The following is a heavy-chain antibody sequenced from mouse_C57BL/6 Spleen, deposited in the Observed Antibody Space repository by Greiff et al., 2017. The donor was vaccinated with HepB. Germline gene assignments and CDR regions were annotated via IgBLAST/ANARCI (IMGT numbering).Heavy chain of an antibody. CDR2: IYPRSGNT. V-gene: IGHV1-81*01. CDR3: AQGYGSGYKFAY. Sequence: QVQLQQSGAELARPGASVKLSCTASGYTFTSYGISWVKQRTGQGLEWIGEIYPRSGNTYYNEKFKGKATLTADKSSSTAYMELRSLTSEDSAVSFCAQGYGSGYKFAYWGHGALVTVSA. J-gene: IGHJ3*01. D-gene: IGHD1-1*01. CDR1: GYTFTSYG.